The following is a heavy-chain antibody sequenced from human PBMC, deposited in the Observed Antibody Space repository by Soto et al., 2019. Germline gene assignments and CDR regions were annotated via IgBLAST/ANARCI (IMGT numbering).Heavy chain of an antibody. D-gene: IGHD6-13*01. CDR3: ARDVTRRKAAALYCYGMDV. J-gene: IGHJ6*02. CDR1: GFTFSSYS. Sequence: GGSLRLSCAASGFTFSSYSMNWVRQAPGKGLEWVSYISSSSSTIYYADSVKGRFTISRDNAKNSLYLQMNSLRDEDTAVYYCARDVTRRKAAALYCYGMDVWGQGTTVTVSS. CDR2: ISSSSSTI. V-gene: IGHV3-48*02.